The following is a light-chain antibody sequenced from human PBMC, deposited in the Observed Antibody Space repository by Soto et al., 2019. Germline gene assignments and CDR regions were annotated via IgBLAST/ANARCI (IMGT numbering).Light chain of an antibody. CDR1: QSVSSN. CDR3: QQYNRWPLT. Sequence: EIVMTQSPASLSVSPGERATLSCRASQSVSSNLACYLQKPGQVPRLLIYDSSTRATGVPARFSGSGSGTEFTLTISSLQSEDFAVYYCQQYNRWPLTFGQGTMVEIK. J-gene: IGKJ1*01. V-gene: IGKV3-15*01. CDR2: DSS.